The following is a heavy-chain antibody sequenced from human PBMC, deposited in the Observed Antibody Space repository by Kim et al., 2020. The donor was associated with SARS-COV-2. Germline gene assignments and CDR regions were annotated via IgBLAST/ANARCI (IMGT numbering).Heavy chain of an antibody. D-gene: IGHD2-8*02. J-gene: IGHJ1*01. Sequence: GGSLRLSCVGSGFIFGSFSMNWVRQAPGKGLEWVAYISGSSDVIYYVDSVKGRFTISRVNANNTLYLQMKSLRDEDTAVYYCARFIGDCTVGRCYFEY. CDR2: ISGSSDVI. CDR1: GFIFGSFS. V-gene: IGHV3-48*02. CDR3: ARFIGDCTVGRCYFEY.